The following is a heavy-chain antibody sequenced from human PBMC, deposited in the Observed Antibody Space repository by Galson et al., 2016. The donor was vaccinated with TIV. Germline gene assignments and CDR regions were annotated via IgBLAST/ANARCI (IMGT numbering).Heavy chain of an antibody. CDR3: VKERLKFWSISLHSFDS. CDR2: ISYSGSSK. D-gene: IGHD3-3*01. V-gene: IGHV3-30*18. J-gene: IGHJ4*02. Sequence: SLRLSCAASGFTFNSYGMHWVRQAPGKGLEWAAVISYSGSSKYYLDSVKGRFTISRDNSKNTLYLQMNGLRPEDTAVYYCVKERLKFWSISLHSFDSWGQGTLVTVSS. CDR1: GFTFNSYG.